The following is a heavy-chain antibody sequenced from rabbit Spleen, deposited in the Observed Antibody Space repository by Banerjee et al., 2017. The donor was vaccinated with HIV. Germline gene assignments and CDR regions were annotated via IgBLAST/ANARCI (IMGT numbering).Heavy chain of an antibody. D-gene: IGHD1-1*01. CDR3: ARDLTGVIGWNFGW. V-gene: IGHV1S40*01. CDR2: IYGGSSGST. Sequence: QSLEESGGDLVKPGASLTLTCTASGFSFSSSDSMCWVRQAPGKGLEWIACIYGGSSGSTYYASWAKGRFTISKSSSTTVTLQMTSLTAADTATYFCARDLTGVIGWNFGWWGQGTLVTVS. CDR1: GFSFSSSDS. J-gene: IGHJ4*01.